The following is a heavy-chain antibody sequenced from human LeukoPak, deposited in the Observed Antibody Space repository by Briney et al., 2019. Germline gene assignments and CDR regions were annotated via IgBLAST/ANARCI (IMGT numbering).Heavy chain of an antibody. D-gene: IGHD6-13*01. J-gene: IGHJ4*02. CDR1: GYTFTSYY. V-gene: IGHV1-46*01. CDR3: ARGRYSSSRKSYYFDY. Sequence: ASVKVSCKASGYTFTSYYMHWVRQAPGQGLEWMGIINPSGGSTSYAQKFQGRVTITRNTSISTAYMELSSLRSEDTAVYYCARGRYSSSRKSYYFDYWGQGTLVTVSS. CDR2: INPSGGST.